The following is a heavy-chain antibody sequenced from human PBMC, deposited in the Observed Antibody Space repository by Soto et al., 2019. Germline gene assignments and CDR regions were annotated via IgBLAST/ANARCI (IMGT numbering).Heavy chain of an antibody. J-gene: IGHJ4*02. V-gene: IGHV1-58*01. CDR3: AAEPYNYDSSNYYSFAH. Sequence: SVKVSCKTSGFTLSSSAVKWVRQTRGQRLEWIGWIVAGSGNTHYAQRFQERVTLTRDMSTSTAYLELSSLRSEDTAVYYCAAEPYNYDSSNYYSFAHWGKGTLVTVSS. CDR1: GFTLSSSA. CDR2: IVAGSGNT. D-gene: IGHD3-22*01.